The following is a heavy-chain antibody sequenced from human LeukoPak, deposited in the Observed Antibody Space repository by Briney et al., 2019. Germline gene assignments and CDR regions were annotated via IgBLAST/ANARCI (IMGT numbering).Heavy chain of an antibody. Sequence: PSETLSLTCAVYGGSFSGYYWSWIRQPPGKGLEWIGEINHSGSTNYNPSLKSRVTISVDTSKNQFSLKLSSVTAADTAVYYCARLGGPPYYYGMDVWGQGTTVTVSS. D-gene: IGHD4-23*01. CDR1: GGSFSGYY. CDR3: ARLGGPPYYYGMDV. J-gene: IGHJ6*02. CDR2: INHSGST. V-gene: IGHV4-34*01.